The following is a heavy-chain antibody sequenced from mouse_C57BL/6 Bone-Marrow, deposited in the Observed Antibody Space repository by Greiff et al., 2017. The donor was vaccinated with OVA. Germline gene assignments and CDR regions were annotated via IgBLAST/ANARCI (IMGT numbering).Heavy chain of an antibody. J-gene: IGHJ3*01. V-gene: IGHV1-72*01. Sequence: LVESGAELVRPGASVKLSCTASGFNIKDYYMHWVKQRPGRGLEWIGRIDPNSGGTKYNEKFKSKATLTVDKPSSTAYMQLSSLTSEDSAVYYCARDYYGSHAWFAYWGQGTLVTVSA. D-gene: IGHD1-1*01. CDR2: IDPNSGGT. CDR3: ARDYYGSHAWFAY. CDR1: GFNIKDYY.